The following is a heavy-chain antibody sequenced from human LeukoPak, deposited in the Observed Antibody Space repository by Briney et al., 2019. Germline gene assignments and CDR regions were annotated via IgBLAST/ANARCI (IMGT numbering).Heavy chain of an antibody. D-gene: IGHD4-17*01. J-gene: IGHJ5*02. CDR1: GYTFTGYY. Sequence: GASVKVSCKASGYTFTGYYMHWVRQAPGQGLEWMGWINPISGGTNYAQKFQGRDTMTRDTSISTAYMELSRLRSDDTAVYYCARATTPLYNWFDPWGQGTLVTVSS. CDR3: ARATTPLYNWFDP. V-gene: IGHV1-2*02. CDR2: INPISGGT.